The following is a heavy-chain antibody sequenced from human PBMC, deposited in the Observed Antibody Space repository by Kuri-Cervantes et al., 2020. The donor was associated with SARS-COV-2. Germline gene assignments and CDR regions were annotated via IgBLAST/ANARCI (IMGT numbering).Heavy chain of an antibody. J-gene: IGHJ4*02. V-gene: IGHV4-39*02. Sequence: SETLSLTCTVSGGSISSSSYYWGWIRQPPGKGLEWIGSIYYSGSTYYNPSLKSRVTISVDTSKNQFSLKLSSVTAADTAVYYCARDNILLSGSGFDSWGPGALVTVSS. CDR2: IYYSGST. D-gene: IGHD1-26*01. CDR1: GGSISSSSYY. CDR3: ARDNILLSGSGFDS.